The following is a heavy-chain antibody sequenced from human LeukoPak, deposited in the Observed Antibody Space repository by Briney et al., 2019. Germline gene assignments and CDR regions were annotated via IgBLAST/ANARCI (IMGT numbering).Heavy chain of an antibody. Sequence: SGRSLRLSCAACGFTFSLYGMHWVRQAPGKGLEWVALMSHDGSNKFYAESVTDRFTISRDNSKNTLYLQMNSLRAEDTAVYYCTKDRLSYADKETDFWGQGTLVTVSS. D-gene: IGHD3-16*01. CDR3: TKDRLSYADKETDF. J-gene: IGHJ4*02. V-gene: IGHV3-30*18. CDR1: GFTFSLYG. CDR2: MSHDGSNK.